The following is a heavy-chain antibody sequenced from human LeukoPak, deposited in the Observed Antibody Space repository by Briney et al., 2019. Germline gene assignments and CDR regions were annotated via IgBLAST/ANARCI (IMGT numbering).Heavy chain of an antibody. CDR2: ISGSGSGGGT. CDR1: GFTFSNYA. J-gene: IGHJ4*02. V-gene: IGHV3-23*01. D-gene: IGHD2-15*01. Sequence: PGGSLRLSCTASGFTFSNYAMSWVRQAPGKGLEWVSNISGSGSGGGTYYADSVKGRFTISRDNSKNTLYLQMNSLRAGDTAVYYCAKSGLNRFDYWGQGTLVTVSS. CDR3: AKSGLNRFDY.